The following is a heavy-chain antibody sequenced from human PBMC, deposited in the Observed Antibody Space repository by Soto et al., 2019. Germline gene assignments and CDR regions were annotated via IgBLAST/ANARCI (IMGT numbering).Heavy chain of an antibody. CDR1: GFTFSTYW. J-gene: IGHJ4*02. D-gene: IGHD3-22*01. CDR2: IKTDGTYA. CDR3: AAGGSGDYAN. Sequence: EVQLVESGGDLVQPGGSLRLSCAASGFTFSTYWMHWVRQAQGKGLLWVSRIKTDGTYATYADSVKGRFTISRDNAKNTLYLQMNSLRVEDAAVYYCAAGGSGDYANWGQGTLVTVSS. V-gene: IGHV3-74*01.